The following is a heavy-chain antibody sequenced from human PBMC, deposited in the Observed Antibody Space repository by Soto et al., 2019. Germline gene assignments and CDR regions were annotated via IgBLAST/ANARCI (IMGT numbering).Heavy chain of an antibody. Sequence: QVQLQESGPGLVKPSQTLSLTCTVSGGSISSGGYYWTCIRQHAGKGLERIGYNYYSGITYYTPSRQSRVTTSQETSRTRSCLQLSSVPAAATALQCSTGRERRAGIFYYMDVWGEGATV. CDR2: NYYSGIT. V-gene: IGHV4-31*03. CDR1: GGSISSGGYY. J-gene: IGHJ6*03. D-gene: IGHD1-20*01. CDR3: TGRERRAGIFYYMDV.